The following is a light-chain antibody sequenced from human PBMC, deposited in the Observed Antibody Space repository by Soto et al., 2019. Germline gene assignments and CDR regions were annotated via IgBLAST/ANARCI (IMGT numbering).Light chain of an antibody. V-gene: IGLV2-23*01. J-gene: IGLJ3*02. CDR3: CSYAGSSMV. CDR1: SSDVGSYNL. Sequence: QSALTQPASVSGSPGQSITISCTGTSSDVGSYNLVSWYQHYPGKAPKLMIFEGSKRPSGVSHRFSGSESGNTASLTISGLQAADEAEYYCCSYAGSSMVFGGGTKLTVL. CDR2: EGS.